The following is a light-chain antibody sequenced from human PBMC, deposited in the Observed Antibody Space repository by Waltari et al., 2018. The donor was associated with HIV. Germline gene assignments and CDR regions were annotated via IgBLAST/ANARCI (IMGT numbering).Light chain of an antibody. CDR3: QVWDSTSDQVV. Sequence: SYVLTQPPSVSVAPGKTARITCGGDSIGRKSVHWYQQKPGQAPVLVIYSNRDRPSGIPERLSGFTSGNSATLTISRVEAGDEADYYCQVWDSTSDQVVFGGGTKLTVL. CDR2: SNR. J-gene: IGLJ2*01. V-gene: IGLV3-21*04. CDR1: SIGRKS.